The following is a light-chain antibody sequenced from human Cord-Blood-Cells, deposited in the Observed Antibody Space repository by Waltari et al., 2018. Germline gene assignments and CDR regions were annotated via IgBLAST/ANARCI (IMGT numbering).Light chain of an antibody. V-gene: IGLV2-23*01. J-gene: IGLJ3*02. CDR2: EGS. Sequence: QSALPQPASVSGSPGQSITISCTGTSSDVGSYNLLSWYQQHPGKAPKLMIYEGSKRPSGVSNRFSGSKSGNTASLTISGLQAEDEADYYCCSYAGSSTLVFGGGTKLTVL. CDR1: SSDVGSYNL. CDR3: CSYAGSSTLV.